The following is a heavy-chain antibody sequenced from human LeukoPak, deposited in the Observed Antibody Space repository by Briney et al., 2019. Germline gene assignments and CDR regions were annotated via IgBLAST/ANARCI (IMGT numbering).Heavy chain of an antibody. CDR1: GGSIGSYY. D-gene: IGHD6-13*01. J-gene: IGHJ4*02. Sequence: SETLSLTCTVSGGSIGSYYWSWIRQPPGKGLEWIGYIYTSGSTNYNPSLKSRVTISVDTSKNQFSLKLSSVTAADTAVYYCARTYSSSFFDYWGQGTLVTVSS. V-gene: IGHV4-4*09. CDR3: ARTYSSSFFDY. CDR2: IYTSGST.